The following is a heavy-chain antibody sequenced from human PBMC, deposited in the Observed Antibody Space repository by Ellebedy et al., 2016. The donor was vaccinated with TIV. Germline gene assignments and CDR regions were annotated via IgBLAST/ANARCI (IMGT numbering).Heavy chain of an antibody. V-gene: IGHV1-46*01. CDR2: INPSGGST. D-gene: IGHD2-21*02. CDR1: GYTFTSYY. CDR3: ARDSREAYCGDDCNSDYGMDV. J-gene: IGHJ6*02. Sequence: ASVKVSCXASGYTFTSYYMHWVRQAPGQGLEWMGIINPSGGSTSYAQKFQGRVTMTRDTSISTAYMELSRLRSDDTAVYYCARDSREAYCGDDCNSDYGMDVWGQGTTVTVSS.